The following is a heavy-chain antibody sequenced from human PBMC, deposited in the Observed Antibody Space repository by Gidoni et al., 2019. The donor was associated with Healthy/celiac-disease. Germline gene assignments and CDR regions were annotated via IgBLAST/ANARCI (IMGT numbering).Heavy chain of an antibody. V-gene: IGHV3-48*02. CDR2: ISSSSSTI. CDR3: AREPTIFGVVGAFDI. CDR1: GLTFSSYS. Sequence: AASGLTFSSYSINWVRQAPGKGLEWVSYISSSSSTIYNAESVKGRFIISRDNAKNSLYLQMNSLRDEDTAVYYCAREPTIFGVVGAFDIWGQGTMVTVSS. D-gene: IGHD3-3*01. J-gene: IGHJ3*02.